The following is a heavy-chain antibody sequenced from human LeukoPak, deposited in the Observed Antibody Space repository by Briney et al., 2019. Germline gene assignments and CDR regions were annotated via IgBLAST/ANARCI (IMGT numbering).Heavy chain of an antibody. J-gene: IGHJ6*03. CDR2: IMPLFGTA. Sequence: SVKVSCKASGGTFNSYAITWVRQAPGQGLEWMGGIMPLFGTANYAQEFQGRVTFTTDESASTAYMEVSSLRSEDTAVYYCASGSLGDGYGVGDYYQYMDVWGKGTTVTVSS. D-gene: IGHD5-24*01. CDR1: GGTFNSYA. CDR3: ASGSLGDGYGVGDYYQYMDV. V-gene: IGHV1-69*05.